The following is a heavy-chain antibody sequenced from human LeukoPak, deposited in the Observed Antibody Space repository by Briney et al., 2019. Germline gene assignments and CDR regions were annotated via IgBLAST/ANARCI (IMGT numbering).Heavy chain of an antibody. Sequence: SETLSLTCAVSGGSISSSNWWSWVRQPPGKGLEWIGEIYHSGSTNYNPSLKSRVIISIDTSKNQFSLKLSSVTAADTADYYCARLLPRTGTTAYYFHNDMDVWGKGTTVTISS. CDR3: ARLLPRTGTTAYYFHNDMDV. J-gene: IGHJ6*03. CDR1: GGSISSSNW. CDR2: IYHSGST. D-gene: IGHD1-1*01. V-gene: IGHV4-4*02.